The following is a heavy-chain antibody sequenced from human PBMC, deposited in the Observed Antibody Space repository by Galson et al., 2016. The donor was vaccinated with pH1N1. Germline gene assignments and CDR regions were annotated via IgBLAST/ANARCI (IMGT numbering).Heavy chain of an antibody. CDR1: GFTFTSYA. Sequence: SLRLSCAASGFTFTSYAMTWVRLAPGKGLEGVSSISGSGSGTFSADSVKGRFTISRDNSKNTPYLQMNNLRVDDTAVYYCAKAGSGQLRMAFHLWGQGTTVIVSS. J-gene: IGHJ3*01. CDR2: ISGSGSGT. V-gene: IGHV3-23*01. CDR3: AKAGSGQLRMAFHL. D-gene: IGHD1-14*01.